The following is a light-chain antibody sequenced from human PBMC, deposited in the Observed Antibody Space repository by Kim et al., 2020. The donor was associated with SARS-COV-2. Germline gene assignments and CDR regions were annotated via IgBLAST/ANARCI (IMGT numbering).Light chain of an antibody. Sequence: SFTLSCTGTSNDVGGNNYVSWYQQHPGTAPRLIIFDFTNRPSGVSDRFSGSKSGNTASLTISGLQADDEADYYCSSYTSSTTLPLIFGGGTQLTVL. CDR1: SNDVGGNNY. J-gene: IGLJ2*01. CDR3: SSYTSSTTLPLI. CDR2: DFT. V-gene: IGLV2-14*03.